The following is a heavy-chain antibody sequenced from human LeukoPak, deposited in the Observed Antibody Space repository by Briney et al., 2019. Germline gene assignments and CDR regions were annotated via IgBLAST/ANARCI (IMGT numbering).Heavy chain of an antibody. J-gene: IGHJ5*02. V-gene: IGHV1-3*01. Sequence: ASVKVSCKASGYTFTSYAMHWVRQAPGQRLEWMGWINAGNGNTKYSQKFQGRVTITRDTSASTVYMELSSLRSEDTAVYYCARDYDFWSGYLNWFDPWGQGTLVTVSS. D-gene: IGHD3-3*01. CDR1: GYTFTSYA. CDR3: ARDYDFWSGYLNWFDP. CDR2: INAGNGNT.